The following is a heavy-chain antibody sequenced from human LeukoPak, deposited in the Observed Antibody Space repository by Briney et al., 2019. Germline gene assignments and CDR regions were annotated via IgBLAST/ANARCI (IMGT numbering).Heavy chain of an antibody. Sequence: SETLSLTCGVSGGSITSTNWWSWVRPPPGQGLEWIGEVSLSGLTNYNPSLSSRVIMALDTSKNHLSLNLTSVTAADTAVYYCSRENGAFSPFGYWGQGTLVTVPS. CDR3: SRENGAFSPFGY. V-gene: IGHV4-4*02. D-gene: IGHD2-8*01. J-gene: IGHJ4*02. CDR2: VSLSGLT. CDR1: GGSITSTNW.